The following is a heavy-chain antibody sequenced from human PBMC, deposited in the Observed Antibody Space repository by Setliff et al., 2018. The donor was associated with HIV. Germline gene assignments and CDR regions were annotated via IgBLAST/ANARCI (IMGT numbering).Heavy chain of an antibody. CDR3: ARDPFTSSWYGFDY. CDR1: GFTFSSYW. D-gene: IGHD6-13*01. CDR2: IKEDGSEK. V-gene: IGHV3-7*03. J-gene: IGHJ4*02. Sequence: GGSLRLSCAASGFTFSSYWMSWVRQAPGKGLEWVANIKEDGSEKYYVDSVKGRFTISRDNAQNSLYLQMSSLKVEDTAVYYCARDPFTSSWYGFDYWGQGTLVTVSS.